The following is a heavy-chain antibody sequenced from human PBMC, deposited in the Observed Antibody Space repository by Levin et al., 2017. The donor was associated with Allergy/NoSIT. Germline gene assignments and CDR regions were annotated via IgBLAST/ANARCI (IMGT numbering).Heavy chain of an antibody. CDR3: AREGLDAFDI. CDR1: GYSFTGYW. CDR2: IYPSDSDT. J-gene: IGHJ3*02. Sequence: ASVKVSCKGSGYSFTGYWIGWVRQMPGKGLEWMGIIYPSDSDTRYSPSFQGQVTISADKSISTAYLQWSSLKASDTAMYYCAREGLDAFDIWGQGTMVTVSS. V-gene: IGHV5-51*01.